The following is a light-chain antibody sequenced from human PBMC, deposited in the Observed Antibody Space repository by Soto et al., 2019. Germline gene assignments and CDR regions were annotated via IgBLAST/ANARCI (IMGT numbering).Light chain of an antibody. V-gene: IGLV1-40*01. CDR3: QSYDSSLSGYV. J-gene: IGLJ1*01. CDR2: NDN. CDR1: GSNIGAGYD. Sequence: QSVLTQPPSVSGAPGQRVTISCTGSGSNIGAGYDVHWYQQLPGTAPKLLLYNDNNRPSGVPDRISGSKSGTSASLAITELQAEDEADYYCQSYDSSLSGYVFGTGTKLTVL.